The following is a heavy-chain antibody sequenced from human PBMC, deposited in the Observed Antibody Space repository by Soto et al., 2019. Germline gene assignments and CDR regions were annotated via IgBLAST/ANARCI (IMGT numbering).Heavy chain of an antibody. Sequence: PGGSLRLSCAASGFTFSSYGMNWVRQAPGKGLEWLSYIGGSSGTSYYADSVKGRSTISRDNAESSLYLQMNSLRDEDTAVYYCARHTIYYYYGMDVWGQGTTVTVSS. CDR2: IGGSSGTS. CDR1: GFTFSSYG. D-gene: IGHD2-2*01. V-gene: IGHV3-48*02. J-gene: IGHJ6*02. CDR3: ARHTIYYYYGMDV.